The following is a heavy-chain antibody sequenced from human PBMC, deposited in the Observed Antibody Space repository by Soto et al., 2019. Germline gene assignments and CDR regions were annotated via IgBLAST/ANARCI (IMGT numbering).Heavy chain of an antibody. CDR2: ISAYNGNT. Sequence: QVQLVQSGAEVKKPGASVKVSCKASGYTFTSYAISWVRQAPGQGLEWMGWISAYNGNTTYAQKPPGRVSTTTAPSASTAYMELGSLRSDDTAVYYCAREAPPADYGGQGTLVTVSS. CDR1: GYTFTSYA. CDR3: AREAPPADY. J-gene: IGHJ4*02. V-gene: IGHV1-18*01.